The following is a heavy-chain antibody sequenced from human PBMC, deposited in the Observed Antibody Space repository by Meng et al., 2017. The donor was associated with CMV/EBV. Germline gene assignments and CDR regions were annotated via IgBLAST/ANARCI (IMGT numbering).Heavy chain of an antibody. CDR2: ISSDGSFK. V-gene: IGHV3-30*04. D-gene: IGHD3-10*01. CDR3: ARERGGGLWLDY. Sequence: GESLKISCVASGFSFSHYAMHWVRQAPGKGLEWVADISSDGSFKYCADSVKGRLTISRDNYKSTVYLQMDGLRTEDTAIYYCARERGGGLWLDYWGQGTLVTVSS. CDR1: GFSFSHYA. J-gene: IGHJ4*02.